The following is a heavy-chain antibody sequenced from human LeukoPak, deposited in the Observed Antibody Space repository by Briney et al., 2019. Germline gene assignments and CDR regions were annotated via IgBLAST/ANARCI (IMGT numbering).Heavy chain of an antibody. Sequence: GGSLRLSCAASGFTFSDYWMHWVRQAPGKGLVWVSGISGSGGNTYYADSVKGRFTISRDNSKNTLYLQMNSLRAEDTAVYYCAKAGSIRFDYWGQGTLVTVSS. CDR1: GFTFSDYW. D-gene: IGHD1-26*01. CDR2: ISGSGGNT. J-gene: IGHJ4*02. CDR3: AKAGSIRFDY. V-gene: IGHV3-23*01.